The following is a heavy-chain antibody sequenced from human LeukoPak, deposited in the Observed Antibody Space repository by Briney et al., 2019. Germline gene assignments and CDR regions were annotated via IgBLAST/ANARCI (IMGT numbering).Heavy chain of an antibody. J-gene: IGHJ4*02. CDR1: GFTFSTYG. CDR2: IHYDGSNK. CDR3: ARDQEGAIYY. Sequence: GGSLRLSCAASGFTFSTYGLHWVRQAPGKGLEWVAFIHYDGSNKYYADSVKGRFTISRDNAKNSLYLQMNSLRAEDTAVYYCARDQEGAIYYWGQGTLVTVSS. V-gene: IGHV3-30*02. D-gene: IGHD1-26*01.